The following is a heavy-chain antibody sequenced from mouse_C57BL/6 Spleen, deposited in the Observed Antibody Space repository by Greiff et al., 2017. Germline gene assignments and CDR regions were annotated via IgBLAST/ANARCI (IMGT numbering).Heavy chain of an antibody. CDR2: INYDGSST. Sequence: EVKLMESEGGLVQPGSSMKLSCTASGFTFSDYYMAWVRQVPEKGLEWVANINYDGSSTYYLDSLKSRFIISRDNAKNILYLQMSSLKSEDTATYYCARDTAVYFDDWGQGTTLAVSS. CDR1: GFTFSDYY. CDR3: ARDTAVYFDD. D-gene: IGHD3-1*01. V-gene: IGHV5-16*01. J-gene: IGHJ2*01.